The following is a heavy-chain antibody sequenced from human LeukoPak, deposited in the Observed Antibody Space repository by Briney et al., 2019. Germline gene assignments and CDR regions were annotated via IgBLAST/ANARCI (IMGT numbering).Heavy chain of an antibody. CDR1: GGSISSYY. CDR2: IYYSGSN. V-gene: IGHV4-59*01. Sequence: SETLSLTCTVSGGSISSYYWSWIRQPPGKGLEWIGYIYYSGSNNYNPSLKSRVTISVDTSKNQFSLKLSSVTAADTAVYYCARVDSVWGSYRYAYDYWGQGTLVTVSS. D-gene: IGHD3-16*02. CDR3: ARVDSVWGSYRYAYDY. J-gene: IGHJ4*02.